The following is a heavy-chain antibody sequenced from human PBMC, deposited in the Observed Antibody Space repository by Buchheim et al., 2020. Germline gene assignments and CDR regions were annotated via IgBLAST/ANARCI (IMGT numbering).Heavy chain of an antibody. V-gene: IGHV3-23*01. CDR1: GFTFSNSP. Sequence: EGQLLESGGGLVQPGGSLTLSCAASGFTFSNSPMRWVRQAPGKGLEWVSSISADSGVTYYGDSVKGRFTISSDNSKSTLYLHMNSLRAEDTAVYYCARSLPFYFVSWGQGTL. D-gene: IGHD1-26*01. J-gene: IGHJ4*02. CDR3: ARSLPFYFVS. CDR2: ISADSGVT.